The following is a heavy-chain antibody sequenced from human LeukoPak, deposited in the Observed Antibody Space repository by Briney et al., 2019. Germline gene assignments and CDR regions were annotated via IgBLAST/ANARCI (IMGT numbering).Heavy chain of an antibody. CDR3: STALEK. CDR2: ISGSGTTT. CDR1: GFIFSSYA. Sequence: GGSLRLSCAASGFIFSSYAMTWVRQAPGRGLEWLSTISGSGTTTYYVDSVKGRFTVSRDNSKNTLYLQMSSLRAGDTAVYYCSTALEKWGQGTLVTVSS. J-gene: IGHJ4*02. V-gene: IGHV3-23*01. D-gene: IGHD2-15*01.